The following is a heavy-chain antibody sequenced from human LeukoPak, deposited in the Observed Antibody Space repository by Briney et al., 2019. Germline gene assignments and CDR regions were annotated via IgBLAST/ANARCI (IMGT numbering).Heavy chain of an antibody. Sequence: GGSLRLSCAASGFSFSEYYMTWIRQAPGKGLEWVSNLSSSGRYTNYADSVRGRFTISRDNAKKSLYLQMNSLRAEDTAVYYCARAAFFDYWGQGTLVTVSS. CDR3: ARAAFFDY. CDR1: GFSFSEYY. CDR2: LSSSGRYT. D-gene: IGHD6-25*01. J-gene: IGHJ4*02. V-gene: IGHV3-11*06.